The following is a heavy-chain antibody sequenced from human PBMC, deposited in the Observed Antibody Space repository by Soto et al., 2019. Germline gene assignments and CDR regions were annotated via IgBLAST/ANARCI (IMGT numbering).Heavy chain of an antibody. V-gene: IGHV1-8*01. CDR1: GYTFTSYD. Sequence: QVQLVQSGAEVKKPGASVKVSCKASGYTFTSYDINWVRQATGQGLEWMGWMNPNSGKTGYAQKFQGRVTMTTNTYISTAYMELSSLRSEGTAVYYCARERSSSKRFDPWGQGTVVTVSS. CDR2: MNPNSGKT. D-gene: IGHD6-25*01. CDR3: ARERSSSKRFDP. J-gene: IGHJ5*02.